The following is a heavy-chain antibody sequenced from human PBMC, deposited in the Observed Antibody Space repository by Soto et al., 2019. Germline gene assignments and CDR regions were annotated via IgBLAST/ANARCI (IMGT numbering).Heavy chain of an antibody. CDR2: INPNSGGT. Sequence: AASVKVSCKASGYTFTGYYMHWVRQAPGQGLEWMGWINPNSGGTNYAQKFQGWVTMTRDTSISTAYMELSRLRSEDTAVYYCARRYYDSSGYPPYDYWGQGTLVTVSS. CDR1: GYTFTGYY. D-gene: IGHD3-22*01. V-gene: IGHV1-2*04. J-gene: IGHJ4*02. CDR3: ARRYYDSSGYPPYDY.